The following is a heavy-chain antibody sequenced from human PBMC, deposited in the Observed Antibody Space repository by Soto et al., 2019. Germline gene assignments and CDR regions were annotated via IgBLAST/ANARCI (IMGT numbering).Heavy chain of an antibody. CDR1: GYSFTSQY. D-gene: IGHD3-16*01. V-gene: IGHV1-46*03. CDR2: INPNGGST. J-gene: IGHJ3*02. CDR3: AKEQGPRPGGGGTEPLDI. Sequence: QVQLVQSGAEVKKPGASVKISCEASGYSFTSQYVHWVRQAPGQGLEWMGIINPNGGSTTYAQKFPGSATTTKDTTTSTVNRELRSLTTEDTAVLYCAKEQGPRPGGGGTEPLDIWGQGTMVTVAS.